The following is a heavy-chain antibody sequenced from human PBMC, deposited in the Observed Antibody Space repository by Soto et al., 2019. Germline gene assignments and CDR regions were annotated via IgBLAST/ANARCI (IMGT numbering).Heavy chain of an antibody. CDR3: ARDRYNWNYGWRWFDP. J-gene: IGHJ5*02. Sequence: ASETLSLTCTVSGGSISSYYWSWIRQPPGKGLEWIGYIYYSGSTNYNPSLKSRVTISVDTSKNQFFLKLSSVTAADTAVYYCARDRYNWNYGWRWFDPWGQGTLVTVSS. V-gene: IGHV4-59*01. D-gene: IGHD1-7*01. CDR1: GGSISSYY. CDR2: IYYSGST.